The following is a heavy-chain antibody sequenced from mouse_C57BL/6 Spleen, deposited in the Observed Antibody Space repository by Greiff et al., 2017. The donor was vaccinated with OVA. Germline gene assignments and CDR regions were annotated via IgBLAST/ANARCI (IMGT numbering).Heavy chain of an antibody. CDR2: IDPEDGDT. V-gene: IGHV14-1*01. Sequence: EVKLVESGAELVRPGASVKLSCTASGFNIKDYYMHWVKQRPEQGLEWIGRIDPEDGDTEYAPKFQGKATMTADTSSNTAYLQLSSLTSEDTAVYYCTRPYYSNYAWFAYWGQGTLVTVSA. CDR3: TRPYYSNYAWFAY. CDR1: GFNIKDYY. J-gene: IGHJ3*01. D-gene: IGHD2-5*01.